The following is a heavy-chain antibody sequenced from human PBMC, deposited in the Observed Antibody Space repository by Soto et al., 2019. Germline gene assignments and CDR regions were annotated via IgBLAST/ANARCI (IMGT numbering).Heavy chain of an antibody. V-gene: IGHV1-69*13. CDR1: GGTFSSYA. D-gene: IGHD2-15*01. CDR2: IIPIFGTA. CDR3: AGVVQWSPYGMDV. J-gene: IGHJ6*02. Sequence: SVKVSCKASGGTFSSYAISWVRQAPGQGLEWMGGIIPIFGTANYAQKFQGRVTITADESTSTAYMELSSLRSEDTAVYYCAGVVQWSPYGMDVWGQGTTVTVPS.